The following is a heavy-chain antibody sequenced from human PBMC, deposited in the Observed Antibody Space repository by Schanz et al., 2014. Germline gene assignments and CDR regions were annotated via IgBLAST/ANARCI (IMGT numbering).Heavy chain of an antibody. CDR3: ARRVVPATMGLYFDL. J-gene: IGHJ4*02. CDR1: GGSMDTHY. D-gene: IGHD2-21*01. V-gene: IGHV4-59*08. Sequence: QVQLQESGPGLVKPSETLSLMCTVSGGSMDTHYWGWIRQPPGKGLEWIAFIYSSGIANYNPSLGSRVTIPVDTSKTQFPRRLPSVTAADTATYYCARRVVPATMGLYFDLWGQGTLVTVSS. CDR2: IYSSGIA.